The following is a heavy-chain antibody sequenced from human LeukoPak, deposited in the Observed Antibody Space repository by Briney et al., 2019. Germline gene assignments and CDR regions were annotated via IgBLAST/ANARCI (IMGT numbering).Heavy chain of an antibody. Sequence: PGGSLRLSCAASGFTFSSYAMHWVRQAPGKGLEWVAVISYDGSNKYYADSVKGRFTISRDNSKNTLYLQMNSLRAEDTAVYYCARGGGGSSTSCYLLWACADEYYFDYWGQGTLVTVSS. CDR3: ARGGGGSSTSCYLLWACADEYYFDY. V-gene: IGHV3-30-3*01. CDR1: GFTFSSYA. D-gene: IGHD2-2*01. CDR2: ISYDGSNK. J-gene: IGHJ4*02.